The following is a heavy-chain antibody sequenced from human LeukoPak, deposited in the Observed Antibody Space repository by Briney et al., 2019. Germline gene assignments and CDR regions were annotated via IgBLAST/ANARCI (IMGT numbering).Heavy chain of an antibody. V-gene: IGHV4-38-2*01. Sequence: SETLSLTCAVSGCSISSGYYWGWIRQPPGKGLEWIGSIYHSGSTYYNPSLKSRVTISVDTSKNQFSLKLSSVTAADTAVYYCASPFSEYQLKDCWGQGTLVTVSS. CDR2: IYHSGST. D-gene: IGHD2-2*01. J-gene: IGHJ4*02. CDR1: GCSISSGYY. CDR3: ASPFSEYQLKDC.